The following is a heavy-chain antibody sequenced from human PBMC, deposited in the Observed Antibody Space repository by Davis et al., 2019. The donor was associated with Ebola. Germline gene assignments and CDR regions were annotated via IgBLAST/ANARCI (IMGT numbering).Heavy chain of an antibody. D-gene: IGHD3-3*01. Sequence: MPSETLSLTCTVSGGSISSYYWSWIRQPPGKGLEWIGYIYYSGSTNYNPSLKSRVTISVDKSKNQFFLKLSSVTAADTAVYYCARASGAYYDFWSGYLKHYYGMDVWGQGTTVTVSS. CDR2: IYYSGST. V-gene: IGHV4-59*12. CDR1: GGSISSYY. CDR3: ARASGAYYDFWSGYLKHYYGMDV. J-gene: IGHJ6*02.